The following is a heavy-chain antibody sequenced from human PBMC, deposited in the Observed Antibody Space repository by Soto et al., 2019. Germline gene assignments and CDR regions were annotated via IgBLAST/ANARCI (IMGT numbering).Heavy chain of an antibody. Sequence: VGSLRLSCAAPRFIFISYGMHWVRQAPGKGLEWLAVTSYDGNNKYYGDSVKGRFTISRDESKNTLYLQMNSLRPEDTAVYYCASTVDTTMVTWAIGNWGQGTLVTVS. CDR1: RFIFISYG. CDR3: ASTVDTTMVTWAIGN. CDR2: TSYDGNNK. V-gene: IGHV3-30*03. J-gene: IGHJ1*01. D-gene: IGHD5-18*01.